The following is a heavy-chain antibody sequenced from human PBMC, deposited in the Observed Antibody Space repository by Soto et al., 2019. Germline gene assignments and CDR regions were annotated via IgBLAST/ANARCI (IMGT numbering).Heavy chain of an antibody. CDR2: INAGNGNT. CDR3: ARPTPEGDAFDI. V-gene: IGHV1-3*01. Sequence: DSVEVSCKASGYTFTSYSMHWVLQAPGQRLEWMGWINAGNGNTKYSQKFQGRVTITRDTSASTAYMELSSLRSEDTAVYYCARPTPEGDAFDIWGQGTMVTVSS. J-gene: IGHJ3*02. CDR1: GYTFTSYS.